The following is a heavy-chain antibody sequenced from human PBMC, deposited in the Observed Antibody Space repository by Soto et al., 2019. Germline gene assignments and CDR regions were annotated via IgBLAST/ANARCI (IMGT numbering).Heavy chain of an antibody. D-gene: IGHD3-22*01. Sequence: PSETLSLTCAVSGGSISSGGYSWSWIRRPPGKGLEWIGYIYHSGSTYYNPSLKSRVTISVDRSKNQFSLKLSSVNAADTAVYYCARAPNYYDSSGYYYGAFDIWGQGKMVTVSS. CDR3: ARAPNYYDSSGYYYGAFDI. J-gene: IGHJ3*02. CDR2: IYHSGST. V-gene: IGHV4-30-2*01. CDR1: GGSISSGGYS.